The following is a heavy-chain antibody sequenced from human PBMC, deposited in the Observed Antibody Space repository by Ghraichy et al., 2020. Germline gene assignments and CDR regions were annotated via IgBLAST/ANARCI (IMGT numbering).Heavy chain of an antibody. CDR2: IYHTERA. J-gene: IGHJ6*03. CDR1: GGSITNRNYY. D-gene: IGHD6-6*01. Sequence: SQTLSLTCNVSGGSITNRNYYWGWIRQPPGKELEWIGSIYHTERAYYNPSLKSRVTIFVDTPKNQFSLRLDSVTAADTALYYCARLDSSSSPPYYMDVWGKGTTVTVSS. V-gene: IGHV4-39*01. CDR3: ARLDSSSSPPYYMDV.